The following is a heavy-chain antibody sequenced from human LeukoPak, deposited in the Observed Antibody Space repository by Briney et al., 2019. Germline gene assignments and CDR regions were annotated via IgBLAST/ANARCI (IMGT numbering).Heavy chain of an antibody. Sequence: GESLKISCKGSGYSFTSYWIGWVRQMPGKGLEWRGIIYPGDSDTRYSPSFQGQVTISADKSISTAYLQWSSLKASDTAMHYCARQRCSSTSCCFDAFDMWGQGTMVTVSS. CDR2: IYPGDSDT. D-gene: IGHD2-2*01. CDR3: ARQRCSSTSCCFDAFDM. J-gene: IGHJ3*02. CDR1: GYSFTSYW. V-gene: IGHV5-51*01.